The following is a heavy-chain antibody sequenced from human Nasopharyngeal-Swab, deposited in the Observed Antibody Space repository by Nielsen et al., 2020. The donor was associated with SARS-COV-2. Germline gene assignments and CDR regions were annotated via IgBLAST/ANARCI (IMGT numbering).Heavy chain of an antibody. D-gene: IGHD1-26*01. J-gene: IGHJ4*02. Sequence: GESLRLSCAASGFTFSSYAMHWVRQAPGKGLEWVAVISYDGSNKYYADSVKGRFTISRDNSKNTLYLQMNSLRAEDTAVYYCARKDSGSYRGYFDYWGQGTLVTVSS. CDR1: GFTFSSYA. V-gene: IGHV3-30-3*01. CDR2: ISYDGSNK. CDR3: ARKDSGSYRGYFDY.